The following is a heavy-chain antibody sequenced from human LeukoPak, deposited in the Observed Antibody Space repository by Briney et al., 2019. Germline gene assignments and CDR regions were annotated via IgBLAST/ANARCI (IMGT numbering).Heavy chain of an antibody. Sequence: GGSLRLSCEASGLIFRSYEMNWVRQPPGKGLEWVSYISEYDSTVYYADSVKGRFTISRDNDNNSLHLQMNSLRAEDTAVYYCARETNWRVFDPWGQGTLVTVSS. J-gene: IGHJ5*02. V-gene: IGHV3-48*03. CDR3: ARETNWRVFDP. CDR1: GLIFRSYE. CDR2: ISEYDSTV. D-gene: IGHD1-20*01.